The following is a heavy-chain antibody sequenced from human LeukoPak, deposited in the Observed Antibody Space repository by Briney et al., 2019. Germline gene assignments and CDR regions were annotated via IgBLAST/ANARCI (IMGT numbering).Heavy chain of an antibody. J-gene: IGHJ5*02. Sequence: SETLSLTCTVSGGSISSSSYYWGWIRQPPGKGLEWIGTIYYSGSTYYNPSLKSRVTISVDTSKNQFSLKLSSVTAADTAVYYCASTSWTYPNWFDPWGQGTLVTVSS. CDR2: IYYSGST. CDR1: GGSISSSSYY. CDR3: ASTSWTYPNWFDP. V-gene: IGHV4-39*07. D-gene: IGHD2-2*01.